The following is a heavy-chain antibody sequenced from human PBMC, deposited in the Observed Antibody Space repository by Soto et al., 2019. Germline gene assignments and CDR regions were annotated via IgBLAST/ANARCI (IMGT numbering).Heavy chain of an antibody. J-gene: IGHJ4*01. D-gene: IGHD1-7*01. CDR3: ARDNWNSY. Sequence: EVQLVESGGGLVQPGGSVRLSCAASGFTFSSYWMHWVRQAPGKGLMLVSRIHNDGSTTRYADSVKGRFTISRDNAKNTLYLQMSSLRVEDTAVYYCARDNWNSYWGQGALVTVSS. CDR1: GFTFSSYW. CDR2: IHNDGSTT. V-gene: IGHV3-74*01.